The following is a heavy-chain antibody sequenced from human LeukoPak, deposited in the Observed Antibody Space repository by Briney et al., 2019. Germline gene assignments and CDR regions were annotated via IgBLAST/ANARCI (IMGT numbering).Heavy chain of an antibody. J-gene: IGHJ6*02. D-gene: IGHD3-22*01. CDR2: MNPNSGNT. CDR1: GYTFTSYD. CDR3: ARLEYSGYDSYDSSGYIRTSDV. Sequence: GASVKVSCKASGYTFTSYDINWVRQATGQGLEWMGWMNPNSGNTGYAQKFQGRVTMTRNTSISTAYMELSSLRSEDTAVYYCARLEYSGYDSYDSSGYIRTSDVWGQGTTVTVSS. V-gene: IGHV1-8*01.